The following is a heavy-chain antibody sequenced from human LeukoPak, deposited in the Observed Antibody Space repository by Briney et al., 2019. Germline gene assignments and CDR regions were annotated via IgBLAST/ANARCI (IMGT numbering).Heavy chain of an antibody. CDR1: GFSVRTNY. CDR2: IYSGGTI. Sequence: GGSLRLSCAASGFSVRTNYMSWVRQAPGKGLEWVSVIYSGGTIRYADSVKGRFTISRDNSRDTLHLQMNSLRAEDTAVYYCAKDRGLAVGDYWGQGTLVTVSS. CDR3: AKDRGLAVGDY. V-gene: IGHV3-66*02. D-gene: IGHD6-19*01. J-gene: IGHJ4*02.